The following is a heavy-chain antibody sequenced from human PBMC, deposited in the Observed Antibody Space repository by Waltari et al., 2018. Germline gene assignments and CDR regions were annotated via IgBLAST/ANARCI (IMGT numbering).Heavy chain of an antibody. Sequence: QVQLQESGPGLVKPSQTRSRTCTVSGGSISSGSYYWSWIRQPAGKGQAWIGRINTRGSSNYNPSLKRRVTISVDTSKNQFSLKLSSVTAADTAVYYCARGEYSSSSGGGGYYYYYMDVWGKGTTVTVSS. CDR3: ARGEYSSSSGGGGYYYYYMDV. J-gene: IGHJ6*03. D-gene: IGHD6-6*01. V-gene: IGHV4-61*02. CDR1: GGSISSGSYY. CDR2: INTRGSS.